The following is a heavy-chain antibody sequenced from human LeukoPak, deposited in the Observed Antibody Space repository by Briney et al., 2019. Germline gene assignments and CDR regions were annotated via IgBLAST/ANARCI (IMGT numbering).Heavy chain of an antibody. D-gene: IGHD2-2*01. CDR3: AKDAPGRAAIPTNFDY. J-gene: IGHJ4*02. CDR2: ISGSGGST. Sequence: GGSLRLSCAASGFTFSSYWMSWVRQAPGKGLEWVSAISGSGGSTYYADSVKGRFTISRDNSKNTLYLQMNSLRAEDTAVYYCAKDAPGRAAIPTNFDYWGQGTLVTVSS. CDR1: GFTFSSYW. V-gene: IGHV3-23*01.